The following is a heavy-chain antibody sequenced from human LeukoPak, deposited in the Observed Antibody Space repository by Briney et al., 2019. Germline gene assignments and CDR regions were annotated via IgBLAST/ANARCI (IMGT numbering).Heavy chain of an antibody. Sequence: SETLSLTCTVSGGSISSYYWSWIRQPPGKGLEWIGYIYYSGSTNYNPSLKSRVTISVDTSKNQFSLKLSSVSAADTAVYYCARLKLGAYFDLWGRSTLVTVSS. CDR3: ARLKLGAYFDL. J-gene: IGHJ2*01. CDR2: IYYSGST. D-gene: IGHD3-16*01. V-gene: IGHV4-59*08. CDR1: GGSISSYY.